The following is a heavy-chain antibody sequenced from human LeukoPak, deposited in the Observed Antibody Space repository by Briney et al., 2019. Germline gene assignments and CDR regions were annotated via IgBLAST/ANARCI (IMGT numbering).Heavy chain of an antibody. D-gene: IGHD3-10*01. CDR2: INTDGSST. J-gene: IGHJ4*02. Sequence: GGSLRLSCTASGFTFSNYWMHWVRQAPGKGLVWVSRINTDGSSTSYADSVKGRFTISRDNAKNTLYLQMNSLRAEDTALYYCAKISDFYGSGTDWGQGTLVTVSS. V-gene: IGHV3-74*01. CDR3: AKISDFYGSGTD. CDR1: GFTFSNYW.